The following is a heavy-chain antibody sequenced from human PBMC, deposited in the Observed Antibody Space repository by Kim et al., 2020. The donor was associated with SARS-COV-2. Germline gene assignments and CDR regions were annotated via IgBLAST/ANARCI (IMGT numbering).Heavy chain of an antibody. D-gene: IGHD6-6*01. CDR3: AYLTGIYGSDSSTPLFDY. J-gene: IGHJ4*02. V-gene: IGHV1-69*13. Sequence: SVKVSCKASGSTFSSYAITWVRQAPRQGLEWMGGLIPIFGTTNYAQKFQGRVTITADESTRTAYMELSGLRSEDTAVYYCAYLTGIYGSDSSTPLFDYWGQGTLVTVSS. CDR1: GSTFSSYA. CDR2: LIPIFGTT.